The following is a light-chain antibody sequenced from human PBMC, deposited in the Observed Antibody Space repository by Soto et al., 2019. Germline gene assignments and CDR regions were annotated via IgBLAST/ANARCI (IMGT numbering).Light chain of an antibody. CDR1: QGISNY. CDR2: AAS. V-gene: IGKV1-9*01. Sequence: DIQLTQSPYFLSASVGDRVTITCRASQGISNYLAWYQQRPGKAPKLLIYAASTLQTGVPSRFSGSGSGTEFTLTISSLQHEECATDHCQQLTSYPRSTFGQGTRLEI. J-gene: IGKJ5*01. CDR3: QQLTSYPRST.